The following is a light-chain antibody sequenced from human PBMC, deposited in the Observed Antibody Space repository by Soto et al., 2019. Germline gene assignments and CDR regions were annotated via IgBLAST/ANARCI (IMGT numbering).Light chain of an antibody. CDR3: QQRSNWPHT. J-gene: IGKJ2*01. CDR2: DAS. Sequence: EIVLTQSPATLSLSPGERATLSCRASQSVSSYLAWYQQKPGQAPRLLIYDASNRATGLPARFSGSGSGTDFTLTISSLEPADFAVYYCQQRSNWPHTFGQGTKLEIK. CDR1: QSVSSY. V-gene: IGKV3-11*01.